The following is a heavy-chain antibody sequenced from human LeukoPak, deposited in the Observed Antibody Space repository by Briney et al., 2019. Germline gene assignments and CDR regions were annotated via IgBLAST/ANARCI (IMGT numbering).Heavy chain of an antibody. CDR3: SRQGAPLDY. D-gene: IGHD3-16*01. Sequence: GESLKISCKGSGYRFTSYWIGWVRQMPGKGLEWMGIIYPGDSDNRYSPPFQGQVTISADKSISTAYLQWSSRQASATAMYYFSRQGAPLDYWGQGTLVTVSS. V-gene: IGHV5-51*01. CDR1: GYRFTSYW. J-gene: IGHJ4*02. CDR2: IYPGDSDN.